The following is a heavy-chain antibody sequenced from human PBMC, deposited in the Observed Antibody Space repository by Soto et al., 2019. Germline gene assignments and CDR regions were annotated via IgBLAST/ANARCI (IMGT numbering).Heavy chain of an antibody. J-gene: IGHJ4*02. Sequence: SETLSFTCTVSGGSISSNYWTWIRQPPGKGLEWIGYVYNSGSTNYNPSLKSRVTISEDTSRRQFSMKVNSMTAADTAVYYCARYRREAVAGYTLDYWGQGILVTVSS. CDR1: GGSISSNY. D-gene: IGHD6-13*01. V-gene: IGHV4-59*01. CDR3: ARYRREAVAGYTLDY. CDR2: VYNSGST.